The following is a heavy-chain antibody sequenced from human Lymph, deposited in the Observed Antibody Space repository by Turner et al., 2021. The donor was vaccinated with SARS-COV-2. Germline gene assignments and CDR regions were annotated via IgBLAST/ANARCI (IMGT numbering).Heavy chain of an antibody. V-gene: IGHV1-8*02. CDR1: GYTFTSYD. CDR2: MNPNSGNT. D-gene: IGHD1-26*01. Sequence: QVHLVQSGAEVKKPGASVKVSCKAPGYTFTSYDINWGRQATGQGLEWMGWMNPNSGNTGYAQKFQGRVTMTRNTSISTAYMELSSLRSEDTAVYYCARGRYSGGGMDVWGQGTTVTVSS. J-gene: IGHJ6*02. CDR3: ARGRYSGGGMDV.